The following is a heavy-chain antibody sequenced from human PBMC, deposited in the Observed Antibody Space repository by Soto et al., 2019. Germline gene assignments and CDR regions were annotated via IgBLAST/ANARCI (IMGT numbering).Heavy chain of an antibody. D-gene: IGHD2-8*02. CDR3: ARDKITGLFDY. V-gene: IGHV4-34*01. Sequence: QVQLQQWGAGLLKPSETLSLTCAVDGGSFSGYYWTWIRQPPGTGLEWIGEINHSGSTNYNPSLKSRVTISVYTSKTQFSLKLTSVTAADTAVYYCARDKITGLFDYWGQGTLVTVSS. J-gene: IGHJ4*02. CDR2: INHSGST. CDR1: GGSFSGYY.